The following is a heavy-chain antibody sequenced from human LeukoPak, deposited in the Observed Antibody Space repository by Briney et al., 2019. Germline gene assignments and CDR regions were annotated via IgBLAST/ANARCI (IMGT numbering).Heavy chain of an antibody. CDR3: AKCEVAGTGYFQH. D-gene: IGHD6-19*01. CDR2: IRYDGSDK. V-gene: IGHV3-30*02. CDR1: GFIFSSHG. J-gene: IGHJ1*01. Sequence: GGSLRLSCAVSGFIFSSHGMNWVRQAPGKGLEWVAFIRYDGSDKYYADSVKGRFTISRDNSKNTLYLQMNSLRVDDTAVYYCAKCEVAGTGYFQHWGQGTLVTVSS.